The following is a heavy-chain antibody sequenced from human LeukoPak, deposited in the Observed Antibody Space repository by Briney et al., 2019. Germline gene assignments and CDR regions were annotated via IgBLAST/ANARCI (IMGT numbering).Heavy chain of an antibody. D-gene: IGHD3-9*01. V-gene: IGHV1-18*01. Sequence: GASVKVSCKASGYTFTSYGISWVRQAPGQGLEWMGWISAYNGNTNYAQKLQGRVTMTTDTSTSTACMELRSLRSDDTAVYYCARVRGGLRYFDWLLSGMDVWGQGTTVTVSS. CDR2: ISAYNGNT. CDR3: ARVRGGLRYFDWLLSGMDV. J-gene: IGHJ6*02. CDR1: GYTFTSYG.